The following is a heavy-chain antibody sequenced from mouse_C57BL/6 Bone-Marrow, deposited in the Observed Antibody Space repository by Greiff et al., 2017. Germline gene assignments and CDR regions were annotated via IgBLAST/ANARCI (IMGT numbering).Heavy chain of an antibody. J-gene: IGHJ2*01. CDR2: ISSGSSTI. V-gene: IGHV5-17*01. CDR3: ARRDYPFFDY. D-gene: IGHD2-4*01. Sequence: EVMLVESGGGLVKPGGSLKLSCAASGFTFSDYGMHWVRQAPEKGLEWVAYISSGSSTIYYADTVKGRFPISRDNAKNTLFLQMTSLRSEDTAMYYCARRDYPFFDYWGQGTTLTVSS. CDR1: GFTFSDYG.